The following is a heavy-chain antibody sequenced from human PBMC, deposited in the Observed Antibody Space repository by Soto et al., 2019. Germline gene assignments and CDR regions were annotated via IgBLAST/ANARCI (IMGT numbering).Heavy chain of an antibody. Sequence: QVQLVESGGGVVQPGRSLRLSCAASGFTFSSYGMHWVRQAPGKGLEWVAVIWYDGSNTYYADSVKGRFTISRDNSKNTTYLQMNSLRAEDTAVYYCARDVPYYYYSIGAFDIWGQGTMVTVSS. CDR2: IWYDGSNT. D-gene: IGHD3-22*01. J-gene: IGHJ3*02. V-gene: IGHV3-33*01. CDR1: GFTFSSYG. CDR3: ARDVPYYYYSIGAFDI.